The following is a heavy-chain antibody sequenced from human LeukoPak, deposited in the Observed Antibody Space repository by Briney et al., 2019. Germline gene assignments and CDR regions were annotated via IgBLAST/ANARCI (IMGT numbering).Heavy chain of an antibody. V-gene: IGHV4-39*01. J-gene: IGHJ4*02. D-gene: IGHD1-7*01. Sequence: SETLPLTCTVSGGSISSSSYYWGWIRQPPGKGLEWIGSIYYSGSTYYNPSLKSRVTISVDTSKNQFSLKLSSVTAADTAVYYCARYGITGTTWGQGTLVTVSS. CDR2: IYYSGST. CDR1: GGSISSSSYY. CDR3: ARYGITGTT.